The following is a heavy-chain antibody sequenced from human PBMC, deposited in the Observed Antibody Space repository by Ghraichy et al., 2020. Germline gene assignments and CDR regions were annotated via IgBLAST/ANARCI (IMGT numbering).Heavy chain of an antibody. CDR2: IIPIFGTA. CDR3: AREVPRENYFDY. CDR1: GGTFSSYA. Sequence: SVKVSCKASGGTFSSYAISWVRQAPGQGLEWMGGIIPIFGTANYAQKFQGRVTITADESTSTAYMELSSLRSEDTAVYYCAREVPRENYFDYWGQGTLVTVSS. J-gene: IGHJ4*02. D-gene: IGHD2-2*01. V-gene: IGHV1-69*13.